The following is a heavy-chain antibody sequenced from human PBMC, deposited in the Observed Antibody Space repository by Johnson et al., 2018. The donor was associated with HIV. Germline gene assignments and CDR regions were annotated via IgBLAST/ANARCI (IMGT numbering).Heavy chain of an antibody. J-gene: IGHJ3*02. Sequence: VQLVESGGGLVQPGGYLRLSCVTSGFTVSSNYMSWVRQAPEKGLEWISYISSSGSAIKYADSVKGRVTISRDNAKNSLYLQMNSLRAEETAVYYCARSEVRYFDYSYQRGAFDIWGQGTMVTVSS. CDR1: GFTVSSNY. CDR3: ARSEVRYFDYSYQRGAFDI. V-gene: IGHV3-11*04. D-gene: IGHD3-9*01. CDR2: ISSSGSAI.